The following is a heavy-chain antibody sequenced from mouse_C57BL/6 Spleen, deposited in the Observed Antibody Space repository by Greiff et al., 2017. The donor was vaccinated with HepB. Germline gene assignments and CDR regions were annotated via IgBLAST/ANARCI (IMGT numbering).Heavy chain of an antibody. CDR2: ISSGSSTI. D-gene: IGHD2-5*01. V-gene: IGHV5-17*01. CDR1: GFTFSDYG. J-gene: IGHJ3*01. CDR3: ARQGSNYVAY. Sequence: EVMLVDSGGGLVKPGGSLKLSCAASGFTFSDYGLHWVRQAPEKGLEWVAYISSGSSTIYYADTVKGRFTISRDNAKNTLFLQMTSLRSEDTAMYYCARQGSNYVAYWGQGTLVTVSA.